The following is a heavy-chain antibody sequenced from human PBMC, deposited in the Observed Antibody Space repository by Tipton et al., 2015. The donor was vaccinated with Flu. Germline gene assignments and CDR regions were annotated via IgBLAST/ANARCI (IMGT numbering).Heavy chain of an antibody. Sequence: TLSLTCTVSGGSISSGGAYWSWIRQHPGKGLEWIGSTYYSGSTYYNPSLKSRVTISADTSKNQFSLKVFSVTAADTAVYYCARRDYSNYVSDPKNWFDPWGQGILVTVSS. CDR1: GGSISSGGAY. D-gene: IGHD4-11*01. J-gene: IGHJ5*02. V-gene: IGHV4-31*03. CDR3: ARRDYSNYVSDPKNWFDP. CDR2: TYYSGST.